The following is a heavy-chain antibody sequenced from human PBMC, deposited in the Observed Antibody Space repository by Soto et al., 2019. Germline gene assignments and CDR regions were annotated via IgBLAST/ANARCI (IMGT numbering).Heavy chain of an antibody. Sequence: PGGSLRLSCAAFGFAFNKYAMTWVRQAPGKGLQWVSSITSNGDSTYYADSVKGRFTTSSDNAKNTLYLQMISLRADDTAVFYCAKYSPSYTSSPIYFDSWGQGTLVTVSS. D-gene: IGHD2-2*02. CDR2: ITSNGDST. J-gene: IGHJ4*02. CDR1: GFAFNKYA. V-gene: IGHV3-23*01. CDR3: AKYSPSYTSSPIYFDS.